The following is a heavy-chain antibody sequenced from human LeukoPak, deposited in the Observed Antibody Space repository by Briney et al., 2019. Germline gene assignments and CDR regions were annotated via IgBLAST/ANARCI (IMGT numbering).Heavy chain of an antibody. Sequence: GRSLRLSCAASGFTFSTYPMHWVRQAPGKGLEWVAVISYDGSNKYYADSVKGRFTTSRDNSKNTLYLQMNSLRADDTAVYSCARERGHMDVWGQGTTVTVSS. CDR2: ISYDGSNK. J-gene: IGHJ6*02. D-gene: IGHD3-10*01. V-gene: IGHV3-30-3*01. CDR1: GFTFSTYP. CDR3: ARERGHMDV.